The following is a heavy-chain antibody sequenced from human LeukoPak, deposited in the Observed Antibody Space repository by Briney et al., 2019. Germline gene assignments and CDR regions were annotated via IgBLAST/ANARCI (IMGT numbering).Heavy chain of an antibody. J-gene: IGHJ6*02. V-gene: IGHV4-61*02. Sequence: SQTLSLTCTVSGGSISSGSYYWSWIRQPAGKGLEWIGRIYTSGSTNYNPSLKSRVTISVDTSKNQFSLKLSSVTAADTAVYYCARVKKWERYYYYGMDVWGQGTTVTVSS. CDR1: GGSISSGSYY. D-gene: IGHD1-26*01. CDR2: IYTSGST. CDR3: ARVKKWERYYYYGMDV.